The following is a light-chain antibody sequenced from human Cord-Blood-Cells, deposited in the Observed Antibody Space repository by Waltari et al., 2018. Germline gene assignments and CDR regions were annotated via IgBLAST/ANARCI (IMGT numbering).Light chain of an antibody. V-gene: IGLV2-23*03. J-gene: IGLJ3*02. CDR1: SSDAGSYNL. CDR2: EGS. CDR3: CSYAGSSTFGV. Sequence: QSALTQPAPVSGSPGQPITISCTGTSSDAGSYNLVSWYQQHPGNAPKLMIYEGSKRPSGVSNRFSGSKSGNTASLTIAGLQAEDEADYYCCSYAGSSTFGVFGGGTKLTVL.